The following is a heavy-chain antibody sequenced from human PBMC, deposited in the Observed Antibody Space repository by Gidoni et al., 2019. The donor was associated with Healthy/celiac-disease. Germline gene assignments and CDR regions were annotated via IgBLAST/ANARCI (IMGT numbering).Heavy chain of an antibody. V-gene: IGHV4-30-4*01. CDR3: SRGPTVGATSWYFDL. J-gene: IGHJ2*01. CDR1: GGSISRGDYY. D-gene: IGHD1-26*01. CDR2: IYYSGST. Sequence: QVQLQESGPGLVKPSQTLSLTCTVSGGSISRGDYYWSWIRQPPGKGLEWIGYIYYSGSTYYNPSLKSRVTISVDTSKNQFSLKLSSVTAPDTAVYYCSRGPTVGATSWYFDLWGRGTLVTVSS.